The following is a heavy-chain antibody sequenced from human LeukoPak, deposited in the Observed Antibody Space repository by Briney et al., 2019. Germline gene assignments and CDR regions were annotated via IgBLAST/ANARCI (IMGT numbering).Heavy chain of an antibody. CDR1: GFTFSSYW. CDR3: ARDSSGFDY. Sequence: GGSLRLSCAASGFTFSSYWMYWVRHAPGKGLVWVSRINGDGRSTNYADSVKGRFTISRDNAKNTLYLQMDSLRAEDTAVYYCARDSSGFDYWGQGTLVTVSS. D-gene: IGHD6-19*01. V-gene: IGHV3-74*01. CDR2: INGDGRST. J-gene: IGHJ4*02.